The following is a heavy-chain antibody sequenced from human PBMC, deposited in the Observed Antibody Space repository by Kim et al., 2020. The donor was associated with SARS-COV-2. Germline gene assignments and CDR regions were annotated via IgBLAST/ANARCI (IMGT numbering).Heavy chain of an antibody. CDR3: AKGVRYSRCSNYVAYYYYGMDV. CDR2: ISGSGGST. J-gene: IGHJ6*02. Sequence: GGSLRLSCAASGFTFSSYAMSWVRQAPGKGLEWVSAISGSGGSTYYADSVKGRFTISRDNSKNTLYLQMNSLRAEDTAVYYCAKGVRYSRCSNYVAYYYYGMDVWGQGTTVTVSS. D-gene: IGHD4-4*01. V-gene: IGHV3-23*01. CDR1: GFTFSSYA.